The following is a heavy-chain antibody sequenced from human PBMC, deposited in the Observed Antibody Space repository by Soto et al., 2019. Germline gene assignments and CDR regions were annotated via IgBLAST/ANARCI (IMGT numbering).Heavy chain of an antibody. D-gene: IGHD2-15*01. CDR2: ISYDGSNK. CDR1: GFTFSSYA. V-gene: IGHV3-30-3*01. CDR3: AREIGSKGRVFDY. J-gene: IGHJ4*02. Sequence: QVQLVESGGGVVQPGRSLRLSCAASGFTFSSYAMHWVRQAPGKGLEWVAVISYDGSNKYYADSVKGRFTISRDNSKNTLYLQINSLRAEDTAVYYCAREIGSKGRVFDYWGQGTLVTVSS.